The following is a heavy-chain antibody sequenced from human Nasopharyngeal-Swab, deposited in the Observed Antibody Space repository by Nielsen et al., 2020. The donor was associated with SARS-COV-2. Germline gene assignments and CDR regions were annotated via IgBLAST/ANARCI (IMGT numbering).Heavy chain of an antibody. CDR2: IYYTESA. Sequence: SETLSLTCTVPGGSIRSHHWNWIRQPPGKGLEWIGFIYYTESADYNPSLRSRANISLDTSNNQFSLKLTSVTAADTAVYYCARGGYYLDAWDKGTTVTVSS. CDR3: ARGGYYLDA. J-gene: IGHJ6*03. V-gene: IGHV4-59*11. CDR1: GGSIRSHH.